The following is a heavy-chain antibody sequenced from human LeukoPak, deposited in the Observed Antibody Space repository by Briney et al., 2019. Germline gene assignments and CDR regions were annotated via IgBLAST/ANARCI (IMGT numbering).Heavy chain of an antibody. V-gene: IGHV4-61*01. CDR3: ARVRSSSHPDVWGSYRYYYFDY. D-gene: IGHD3-16*02. CDR1: GGSVSSGSYY. Sequence: SSETLSLTCTVSGGSVSSGSYYWSWIRQPPGKGLEWIGYIYYSGSTYYNPSLKSRVTISVDTSKNQFSLKLSSVTAADTAVYYCARVRSSSHPDVWGSYRYYYFDYWGRGTLVTVSS. J-gene: IGHJ4*02. CDR2: IYYSGST.